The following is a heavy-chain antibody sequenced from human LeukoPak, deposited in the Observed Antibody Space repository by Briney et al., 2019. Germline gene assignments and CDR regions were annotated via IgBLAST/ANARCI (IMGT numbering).Heavy chain of an antibody. D-gene: IGHD3-16*02. CDR2: IVVGSGNT. Sequence: SVKVSCKASGFTFTSSAMQWVRQARGQRLEWIGWIVVGSGNTNYAQKFQERVTITRDMSTSTAYMELSSLRSEDTAVYYCAADSISWGSYRWYYFGYWGQGTLVTVSS. V-gene: IGHV1-58*02. J-gene: IGHJ4*02. CDR1: GFTFTSSA. CDR3: AADSISWGSYRWYYFGY.